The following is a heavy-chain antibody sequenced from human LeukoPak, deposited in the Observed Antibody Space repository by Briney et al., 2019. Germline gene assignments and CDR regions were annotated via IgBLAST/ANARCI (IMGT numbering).Heavy chain of an antibody. D-gene: IGHD5-24*01. CDR2: IYYNRST. CDR3: AREAATRDFDY. J-gene: IGHJ4*02. V-gene: IGHV4-59*12. Sequence: PSETLSLTCSVSGASINSYYWSWIRQPPGKGLEWIGNIYYNRSTSYNPSLKSRVTISVDTSKNQFSLKLSSVTAADTAVYYCAREAATRDFDYWGQGTLVTVSS. CDR1: GASINSYY.